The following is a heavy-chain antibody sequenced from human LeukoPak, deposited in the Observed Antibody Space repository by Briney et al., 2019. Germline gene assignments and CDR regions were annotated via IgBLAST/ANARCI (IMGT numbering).Heavy chain of an antibody. V-gene: IGHV4-30-2*01. J-gene: IGHJ4*02. D-gene: IGHD1-26*01. CDR2: IYHSGST. CDR3: ARGTSGSYPGGYFDY. Sequence: NPSETLSLTCAVSGGSISSGGYSWSWIRQPPGKGLEWIGYIYHSGSTYYNPSLKSRVTISVDRSKNQFSLKLSSVTAADTAVYYCARGTSGSYPGGYFDYWGQGTLVTVSS. CDR1: GGSISSGGYS.